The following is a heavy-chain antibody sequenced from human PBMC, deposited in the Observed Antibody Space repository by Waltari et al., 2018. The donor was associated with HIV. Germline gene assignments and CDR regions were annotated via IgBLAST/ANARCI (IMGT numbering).Heavy chain of an antibody. CDR1: GGSISTSGYY. V-gene: IGHV4-39*01. Sequence: QLQLQQSGPGLVKPSETLSLICTVSGGSISTSGYYWGWIRQSPGKGLEWIGSIYYSGITYYNPSLKSRVTISADTSRNQFSLWLSSVTAADTAVYYCARRPYCSSASCYPSDARGAFDIWGQGTMVTVSS. CDR2: IYYSGIT. CDR3: ARRPYCSSASCYPSDARGAFDI. D-gene: IGHD2-15*01. J-gene: IGHJ3*02.